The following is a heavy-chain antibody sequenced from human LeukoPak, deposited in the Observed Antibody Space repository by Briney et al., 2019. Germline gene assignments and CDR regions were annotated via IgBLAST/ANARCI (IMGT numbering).Heavy chain of an antibody. D-gene: IGHD2-15*01. J-gene: IGHJ4*02. CDR1: GFTFSSYS. V-gene: IGHV3-21*01. Sequence: NPGGSLRLSCAASGFTFSSYSMNWVRQAPGKGLEWVSSISSSSSYIYYADSVKGRFTISIDNAKNSLYLQMNSLRAEDTAVYYCAREVSENIVVVVAPGHFDYWGQGTLVTVSS. CDR2: ISSSSSYI. CDR3: AREVSENIVVVVAPGHFDY.